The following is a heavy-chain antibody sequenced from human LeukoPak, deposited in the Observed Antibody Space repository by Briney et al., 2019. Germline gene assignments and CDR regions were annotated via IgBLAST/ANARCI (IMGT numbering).Heavy chain of an antibody. D-gene: IGHD3-22*01. V-gene: IGHV3-43*01. J-gene: IGHJ4*02. CDR3: AKGPRYYYDSSGYPYYFDY. CDR2: ISWDGGST. Sequence: PGGSLRLSCAASGFTFDDYTMHWVRQAPGKSLEWVSLISWDGGSTYYADSVKGRFTISRDNSKNSLYLQMNSLRTEDTALYYCAKGPRYYYDSSGYPYYFDYWGQGTLVTVSS. CDR1: GFTFDDYT.